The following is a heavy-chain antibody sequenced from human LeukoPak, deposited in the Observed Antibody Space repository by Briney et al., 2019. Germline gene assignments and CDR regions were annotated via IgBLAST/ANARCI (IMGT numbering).Heavy chain of an antibody. V-gene: IGHV3-30-3*01. D-gene: IGHD1-26*01. CDR1: GFTFSSYA. J-gene: IGHJ4*02. Sequence: PGGSLRLSCAASGFTFSSYAMYWVRQAPGKGLEWVAVISYDGSNKYYADSVKGRFTISRDNSKNTLYLQMNSLRAEDTAVYYCARASSSPLVGATMWVYDYWGQGTLVTVSS. CDR2: ISYDGSNK. CDR3: ARASSSPLVGATMWVYDY.